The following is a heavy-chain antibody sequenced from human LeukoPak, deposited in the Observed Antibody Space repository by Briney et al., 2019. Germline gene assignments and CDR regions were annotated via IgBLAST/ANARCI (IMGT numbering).Heavy chain of an antibody. CDR2: IKQDGSEE. V-gene: IGHV3-7*01. Sequence: GGSLRLSCAASGFIFKSYWMSWVRQAPGKGLEWVANIKQDGSEENYVDSVRGRFTISRDNAKKSLYLQMNSLRAEDTAVYYCARTTSWGNYFEYWGRGTLVTVSS. D-gene: IGHD3-16*01. CDR1: GFIFKSYW. J-gene: IGHJ4*02. CDR3: ARTTSWGNYFEY.